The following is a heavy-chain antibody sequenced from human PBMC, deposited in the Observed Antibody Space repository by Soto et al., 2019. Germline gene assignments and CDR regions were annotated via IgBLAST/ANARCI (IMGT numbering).Heavy chain of an antibody. D-gene: IGHD6-19*01. CDR1: GFTFSSYA. V-gene: IGHV3-23*01. CDR2: ISGSGGST. CDR3: ANQEDSSGWNSFDY. J-gene: IGHJ4*02. Sequence: EVQLLESGGGLVQPGGSLRLSCAASGFTFSSYAMSWVRQAPGKGLEWVSAISGSGGSTYYADSVKGRFTISRDNSKNTLYLQMNSLRAEDTSVYYCANQEDSSGWNSFDYWGQGTLVTVSS.